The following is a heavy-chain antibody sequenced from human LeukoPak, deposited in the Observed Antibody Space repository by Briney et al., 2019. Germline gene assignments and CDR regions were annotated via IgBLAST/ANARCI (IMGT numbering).Heavy chain of an antibody. CDR2: INPNSGGT. J-gene: IGHJ4*02. CDR3: ARGMTKLAAAFGY. V-gene: IGHV1-2*04. Sequence: GASVKVSCKASGYTFTGYYMHWVRQAPGQGLEWMGWINPNSGGTNYAQKFQGWVTMTRDTSISTAYMELSRLRSDDTAVYYCARGMTKLAAAFGYWGQGTLVTVSS. CDR1: GYTFTGYY. D-gene: IGHD6-13*01.